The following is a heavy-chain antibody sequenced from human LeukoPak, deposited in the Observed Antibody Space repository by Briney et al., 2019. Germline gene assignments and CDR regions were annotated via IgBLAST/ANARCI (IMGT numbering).Heavy chain of an antibody. J-gene: IGHJ5*02. V-gene: IGHV1-8*01. CDR3: ARGPPYDYGDNWFDP. CDR2: MNPNSGST. D-gene: IGHD4-17*01. Sequence: GASVKVSCKASGYTFTSYDINWVRQATGQGLEWMGWMNPNSGSTGYAQKFQGRVTMTRNTSISTAYMELSSLRSEDTAVYYCARGPPYDYGDNWFDPWGQGTLVTVSS. CDR1: GYTFTSYD.